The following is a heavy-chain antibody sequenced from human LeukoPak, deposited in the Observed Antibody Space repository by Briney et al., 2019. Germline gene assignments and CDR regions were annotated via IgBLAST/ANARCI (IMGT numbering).Heavy chain of an antibody. Sequence: GGSLRLSCAASGFTVSSNYMSWVRQAPGKGLEWVSVIYSGGSTYYADSVKGRFTISRDNSKNTLYLQMNSLRAEDTAVYYCAKASHSNGPGSFDYWGQGTLVTVSS. D-gene: IGHD2/OR15-2a*01. J-gene: IGHJ4*02. CDR3: AKASHSNGPGSFDY. V-gene: IGHV3-53*01. CDR1: GFTVSSNY. CDR2: IYSGGST.